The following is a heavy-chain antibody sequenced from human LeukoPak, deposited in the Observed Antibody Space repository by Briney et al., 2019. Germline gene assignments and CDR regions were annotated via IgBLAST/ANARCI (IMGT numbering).Heavy chain of an antibody. CDR1: GFTFSSYS. J-gene: IGHJ4*02. CDR3: TRDNRAVADDFDY. D-gene: IGHD6-19*01. Sequence: GGSLRLSCAASGFTFSSYSMNWVRQAPGKGLEWVSSISSSSSYIYYADSVKGRFTISRDNAKNSLYLQMNSLRAEDTAVYYCTRDNRAVADDFDYWGQGTLVTVFS. CDR2: ISSSSSYI. V-gene: IGHV3-21*03.